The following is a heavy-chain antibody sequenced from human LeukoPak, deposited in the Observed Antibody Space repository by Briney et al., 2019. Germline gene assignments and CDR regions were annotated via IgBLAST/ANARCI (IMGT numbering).Heavy chain of an antibody. CDR2: IIPIFGTA. CDR1: GGTFSSYA. CDR3: ARDNSVGNTAWWFDP. D-gene: IGHD1-26*01. Sequence: SVKVSCKASGGTFSSYAISWVRQAPGQGLEWMGGIIPIFGTANYAQKFQGRVTITADKSTSTDYMELSSLRSDDTAVYYCARDNSVGNTAWWFDPWGQGTLVTVSS. J-gene: IGHJ5*02. V-gene: IGHV1-69*06.